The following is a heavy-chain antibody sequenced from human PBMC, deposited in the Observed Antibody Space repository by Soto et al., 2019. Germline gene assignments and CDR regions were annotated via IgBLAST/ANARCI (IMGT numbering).Heavy chain of an antibody. CDR2: ISYDSTKT. Sequence: GSLRLSCAASGFTFNSYGMHWVRQGPGNGLEWVAFISYDSTKTYYADSVKGRLTISRDNSNSALYVQMNSLTGEDTAVYYCARTRSAWSDFHYYSLDVWGQGTTVTVSS. V-gene: IGHV3-30*03. CDR1: GFTFNSYG. D-gene: IGHD1-26*01. J-gene: IGHJ6*02. CDR3: ARTRSAWSDFHYYSLDV.